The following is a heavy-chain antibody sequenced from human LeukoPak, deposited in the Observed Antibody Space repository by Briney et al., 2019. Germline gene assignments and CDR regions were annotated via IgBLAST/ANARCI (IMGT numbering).Heavy chain of an antibody. V-gene: IGHV3-23*01. J-gene: IGHJ4*02. CDR1: GFTFSSYA. CDR2: ISGSGGST. Sequence: GGSLRLSCAASGFTFSSYAMSWVRQAPGKGLEWVSAISGSGGSTYYADSVKGRFTISRDNSKNTLYLQMNSLRAEDTAVYYCAKVRVKAVAGQIDYWGQGTLVIVSS. CDR3: AKVRVKAVAGQIDY. D-gene: IGHD6-19*01.